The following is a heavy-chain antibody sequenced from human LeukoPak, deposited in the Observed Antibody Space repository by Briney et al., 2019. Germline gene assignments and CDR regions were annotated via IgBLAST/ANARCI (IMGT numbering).Heavy chain of an antibody. D-gene: IGHD1-7*01. Sequence: GGSLRLSCAASGFTFTSFAMSWVRQAPGMRLEWVSTISGDRETAFYANSVKGRFTISRDSSKNTLYLQMNSLRAEDTAVYYCAKRGDWDYVKERYYFDYWGQGTLVTVSS. CDR2: ISGDRETA. CDR1: GFTFTSFA. J-gene: IGHJ4*02. CDR3: AKRGDWDYVKERYYFDY. V-gene: IGHV3-23*01.